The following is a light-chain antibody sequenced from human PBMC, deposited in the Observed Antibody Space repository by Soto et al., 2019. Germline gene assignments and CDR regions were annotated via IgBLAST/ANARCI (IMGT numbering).Light chain of an antibody. J-gene: IGLJ1*01. CDR1: SSDVGSYNR. CDR3: SSYTSSNTWV. Sequence: QSVLTQPPSVSGSPGQSVTISCTGASSDVGSYNRVSWYQQPPGTAPKLMIYEVKNRPSGVPDRFSGSKSGNTASLTISGLQAEDEADYYCSSYTSSNTWVFGTGTKLTVL. CDR2: EVK. V-gene: IGLV2-18*02.